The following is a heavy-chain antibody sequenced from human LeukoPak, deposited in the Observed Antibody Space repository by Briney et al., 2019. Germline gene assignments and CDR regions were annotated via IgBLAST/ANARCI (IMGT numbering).Heavy chain of an antibody. J-gene: IGHJ4*02. V-gene: IGHV3-11*04. D-gene: IGHD3-22*01. Sequence: GGSLRLSCAASGFTFSDYYMSWIRQAPGKGLEWVSYISSSGSTIYYADSAKGRFTISRDNAKNSLYLQMNSLRAEDTAVYYCARDLNYDSTYFDYWGQGTLVTVSS. CDR2: ISSSGSTI. CDR1: GFTFSDYY. CDR3: ARDLNYDSTYFDY.